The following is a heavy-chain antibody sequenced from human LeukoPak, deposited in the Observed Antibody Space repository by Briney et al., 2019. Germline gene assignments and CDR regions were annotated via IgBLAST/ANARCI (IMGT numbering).Heavy chain of an antibody. V-gene: IGHV3-23*01. D-gene: IGHD3-10*02. Sequence: GGSLRLSCAASGFTFSSYGMSWVRQAPGKGLQWVSAISGSGGNTYYADSVKGRFTVSRDNAKNSLYLQMNSLRAEDTAVYYCAELGITMIGGVWGKGTTVTISS. J-gene: IGHJ6*04. CDR2: ISGSGGNT. CDR1: GFTFSSYG. CDR3: AELGITMIGGV.